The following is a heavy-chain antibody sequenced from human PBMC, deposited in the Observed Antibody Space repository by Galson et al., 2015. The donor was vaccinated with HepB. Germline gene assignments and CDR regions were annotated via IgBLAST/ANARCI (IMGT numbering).Heavy chain of an antibody. CDR2: TYYRSKWYT. V-gene: IGHV6-1*01. D-gene: IGHD6-13*01. Sequence: CAISGDSVSSHSAAWNWIRQPPSRGLEWLGRTYYRSKWYTDYAISVQGRITINPDTSRNQFSLQLNSVTPDDTAVYYCARVEQQVVPTGWFDPWGQGTLVTVSS. CDR1: GDSVSSHSAA. J-gene: IGHJ5*02. CDR3: ARVEQQVVPTGWFDP.